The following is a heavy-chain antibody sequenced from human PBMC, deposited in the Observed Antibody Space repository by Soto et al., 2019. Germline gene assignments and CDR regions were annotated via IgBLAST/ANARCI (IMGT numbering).Heavy chain of an antibody. CDR2: IIPILGIA. V-gene: IGHV1-69*02. J-gene: IGHJ4*02. Sequence: QVQLVQSGAEVKKPGSSVKVSCKASGGTFSSYTISWVRQAPGQGLEWMGRIIPILGIANYAQKFQGRVTITADKSTSTAYMELSSLRSEDTAVYYCARLDEYSGYDPYFAYWGQGALVTVSS. D-gene: IGHD5-12*01. CDR1: GGTFSSYT. CDR3: ARLDEYSGYDPYFAY.